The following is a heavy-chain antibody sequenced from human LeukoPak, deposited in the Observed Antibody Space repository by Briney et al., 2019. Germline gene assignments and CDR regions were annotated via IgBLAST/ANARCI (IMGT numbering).Heavy chain of an antibody. D-gene: IGHD6-6*01. Sequence: ASVKVSCKASGYTFTIYDINWVRQASGQGLEWMGIINPSGGSTSYAQKFQGRVTMTRDTSTTTVYMALSSLRSEDTAVYYCASSAQTGYYYMDVWGKGTTVTISS. J-gene: IGHJ6*03. CDR2: INPSGGST. CDR1: GYTFTIYD. CDR3: ASSAQTGYYYMDV. V-gene: IGHV1-46*01.